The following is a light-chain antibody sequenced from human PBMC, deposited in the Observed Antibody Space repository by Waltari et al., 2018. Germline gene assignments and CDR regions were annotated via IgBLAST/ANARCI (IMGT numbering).Light chain of an antibody. CDR3: QHYSTYSWT. CDR2: KTS. V-gene: IGKV1-5*03. CDR1: QCVSRW. Sequence: IQMTQSPYTLSASVGDRVTMTCRASQCVSRWLAWYQQKPGKAPKLLIYKTSTLESGVPSRFSGSGSVTEFSLTISSLQPDDFATYYCQHYSTYSWTFGQGTKLEIK. J-gene: IGKJ1*01.